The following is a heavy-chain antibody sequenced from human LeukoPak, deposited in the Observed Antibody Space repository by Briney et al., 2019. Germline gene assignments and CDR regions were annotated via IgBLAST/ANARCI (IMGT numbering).Heavy chain of an antibody. CDR2: INPNSGGT. CDR1: GYTFTSYA. J-gene: IGHJ6*03. V-gene: IGHV1-2*02. Sequence: GASVKVSCKASGYTFTSYAMNWVRQAPGQGLEWMGWINPNSGGTDYAQKFQGRVTMTRDTSISTAYMELSRLRSDDTAVYYCARDYVETLARWSPGAYYYYYYMDVWGKGTTVTVSS. CDR3: ARDYVETLARWSPGAYYYYYYMDV. D-gene: IGHD3-16*01.